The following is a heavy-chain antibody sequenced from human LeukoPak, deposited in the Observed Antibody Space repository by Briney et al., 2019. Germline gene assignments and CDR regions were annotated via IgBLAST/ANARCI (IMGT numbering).Heavy chain of an antibody. CDR3: ARDSAAGTVYYYYYMDV. CDR1: GFTFSSYG. J-gene: IGHJ6*03. CDR2: IKQDGSEK. V-gene: IGHV3-7*01. Sequence: PGGSLRLSCAASGFTFSSYGMTWVRQAPGKGLEWVANIKQDGSEKYYVDSVKGRFTISRDNAKNSLYLQMNSLRAEDTAVYYCARDSAAGTVYYYYYMDVWGKGTTVTISS. D-gene: IGHD6-13*01.